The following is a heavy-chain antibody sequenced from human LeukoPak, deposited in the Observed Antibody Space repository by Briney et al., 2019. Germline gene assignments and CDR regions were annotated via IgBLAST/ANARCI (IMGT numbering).Heavy chain of an antibody. V-gene: IGHV3-7*03. CDR3: AKEASLDFWSGQQILFDP. D-gene: IGHD3-3*01. J-gene: IGHJ5*02. CDR2: INQDESHK. Sequence: PGGSLRLSCAASGFTFSSYWMGWVRQAPGKGLGWVANINQDESHKYYVESVKGRFTISRDNAKNSLYLQMDSLRAEDTAIYYCAKEASLDFWSGQQILFDPWGQGTLVTVPS. CDR1: GFTFSSYW.